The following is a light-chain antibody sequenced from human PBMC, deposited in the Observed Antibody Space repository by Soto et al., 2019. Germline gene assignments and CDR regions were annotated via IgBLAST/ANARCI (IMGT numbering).Light chain of an antibody. CDR3: QQYGSSPPLT. V-gene: IGKV3-20*01. CDR2: GAS. CDR1: QSVSSSY. Sequence: EIVLTQSPGTLSLSPGERATLSCRARQSVSSSYLAWYQQKSGQAPRLLIYGASSRATGIPDRFSGSGSGTDFTLTISRLEPEDCAVYYCQQYGSSPPLTFGGGTKLEIK. J-gene: IGKJ4*02.